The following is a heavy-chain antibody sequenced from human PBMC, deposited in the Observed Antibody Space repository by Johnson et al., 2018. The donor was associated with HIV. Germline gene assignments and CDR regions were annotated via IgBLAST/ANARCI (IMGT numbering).Heavy chain of an antibody. D-gene: IGHD2-15*01. CDR2: ISWNSGSI. Sequence: VQLVESGGGLVQPGRSLRLSCAASGFTFDDYAMHWVRQAPGKGLEWVSGISWNSGSIGYADSVKGRFTISRDNSKNTLYLQMNSLRAEDTAVYYCARGPHEVVVVAATSAFDIWGQGTMVTVSS. V-gene: IGHV3-9*01. CDR1: GFTFDDYA. CDR3: ARGPHEVVVVAATSAFDI. J-gene: IGHJ3*02.